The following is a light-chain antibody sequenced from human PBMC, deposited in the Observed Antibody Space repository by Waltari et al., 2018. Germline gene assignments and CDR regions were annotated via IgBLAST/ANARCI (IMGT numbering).Light chain of an antibody. CDR3: QQYNDYATWA. Sequence: DIQMTQSPSTLSASVGDRVTITCRASRSVSNWVAWYQQHSGKAPKLLIYETSSLRSGVPSRFSGSGSGTEFTLTITSLQPDDFATYYCQQYNDYATWAFGQGTKVEVK. CDR2: ETS. J-gene: IGKJ1*01. V-gene: IGKV1-5*03. CDR1: RSVSNW.